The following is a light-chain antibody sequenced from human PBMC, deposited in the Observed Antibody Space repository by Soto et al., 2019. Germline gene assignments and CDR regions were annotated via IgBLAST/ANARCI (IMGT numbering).Light chain of an antibody. CDR3: QNYKGAPWT. J-gene: IGKJ1*01. CDR2: AAS. Sequence: DIPMTQSPSSLSASVGDRVTITCRASQGFSNYLVWYQQKPGKVPNLLIYAASTLQSGDPSRYSGSGSATESTITISSLQPEDVANYYCQNYKGAPWTFGQGTKVEIK. CDR1: QGFSNY. V-gene: IGKV1-27*01.